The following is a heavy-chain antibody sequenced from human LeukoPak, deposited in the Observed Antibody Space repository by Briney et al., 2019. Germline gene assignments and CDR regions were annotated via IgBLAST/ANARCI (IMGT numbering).Heavy chain of an antibody. J-gene: IGHJ4*02. D-gene: IGHD1-14*01. V-gene: IGHV3-53*01. Sequence: GGSLRLSCAASGFTVSSNYMNWVRQAPGKGLEWVSVIYSGGSTYYADSVKGRFTISRDNAKNSLYLQMNSLRVEDTAVYYCTRDPRNLDYWGQGTLVTVSS. CDR3: TRDPRNLDY. CDR2: IYSGGST. CDR1: GFTVSSNY.